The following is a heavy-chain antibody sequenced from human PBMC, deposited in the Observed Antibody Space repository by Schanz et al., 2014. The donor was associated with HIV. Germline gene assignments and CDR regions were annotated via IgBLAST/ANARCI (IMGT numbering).Heavy chain of an antibody. Sequence: VQLVESGGGVVQPGRSLRLSCAASGFTFSSYGMHWVRQAPGKGLQWVSTITGSGANTYYTDSMRARFTISRDNSKNTLYLQLNSLRAEDTAIYYCAKTSITLGMDVWGQGTTVTVSS. J-gene: IGHJ6*02. CDR3: AKTSITLGMDV. D-gene: IGHD1-20*01. V-gene: IGHV3-23*04. CDR2: ITGSGANT. CDR1: GFTFSSYG.